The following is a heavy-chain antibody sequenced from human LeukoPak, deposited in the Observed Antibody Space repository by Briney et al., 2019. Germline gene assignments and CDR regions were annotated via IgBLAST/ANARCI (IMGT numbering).Heavy chain of an antibody. CDR3: TRKIRITIFGVVNLDYYYYYGMDV. Sequence: PGGSLRLSCTASGFTFGDYAMSWVRQAPGKGLEWVGFIRSKAYGGTTEYAASVKGRLTISRDDSKSIAYLQMNSLKTEDTAVYYCTRKIRITIFGVVNLDYYYYYGMDVWGQGTTVTVSS. D-gene: IGHD3-3*01. J-gene: IGHJ6*02. V-gene: IGHV3-49*04. CDR1: GFTFGDYA. CDR2: IRSKAYGGTT.